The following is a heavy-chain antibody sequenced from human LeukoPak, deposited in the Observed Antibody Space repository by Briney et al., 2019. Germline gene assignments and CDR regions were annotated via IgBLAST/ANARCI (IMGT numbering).Heavy chain of an antibody. CDR3: ARDTPPAYCGGDCYYPDAFDI. V-gene: IGHV4-30-4*01. Sequence: PSETLSLTCTVSGDSISSGRYYWSWVRQPAGKELEWIGYIYYSGSTYYNPSLKSRVTISVDTSKNQFSLKLSSVTAADTAVYYCARDTPPAYCGGDCYYPDAFDIWGQGTMVTVSS. CDR2: IYYSGST. D-gene: IGHD2-21*02. CDR1: GDSISSGRYY. J-gene: IGHJ3*02.